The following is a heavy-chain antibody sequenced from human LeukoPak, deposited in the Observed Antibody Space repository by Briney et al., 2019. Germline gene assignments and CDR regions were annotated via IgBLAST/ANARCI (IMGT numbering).Heavy chain of an antibody. CDR3: AKDSQSVAFFLDDAFDL. V-gene: IGHV3-23*01. J-gene: IGHJ3*01. CDR1: GLTFSTYA. D-gene: IGHD2/OR15-2a*01. CDR2: ISATGSTT. Sequence: GGSLRLSCTASGLTFSTYALSWVRQTPGKGLEWLSVISATGSTTYYADSVRGRFAISRDNSKKTLYLQMNSLRVEDTAVYYCAKDSQSVAFFLDDAFDLWGQGTVVTVSA.